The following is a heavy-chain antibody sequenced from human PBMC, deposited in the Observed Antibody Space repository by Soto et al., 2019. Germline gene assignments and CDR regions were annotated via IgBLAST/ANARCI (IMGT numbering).Heavy chain of an antibody. V-gene: IGHV6-1*01. D-gene: IGHD6-13*01. CDR2: TYYRSKWYN. CDR3: ARDSIGTNSSSWYDVRGYYYYYGMDV. Sequence: KPSETLSLTCAISGDSVSSNSAAWNWIRQSPSRGLEWLGRTYYRSKWYNDYAVSVKSRITINPDTSKNQFSLQLNSVTPEDTAVYYCARDSIGTNSSSWYDVRGYYYYYGMDVWGQGTTVTVSS. CDR1: GDSVSSNSAA. J-gene: IGHJ6*02.